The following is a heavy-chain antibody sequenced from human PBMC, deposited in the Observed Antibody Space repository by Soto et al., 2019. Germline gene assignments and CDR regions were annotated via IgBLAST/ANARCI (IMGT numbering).Heavy chain of an antibody. CDR1: GFTFSIYS. D-gene: IGHD5-18*01. Sequence: GGSLRLSCAASGFTFSIYSMNWVRQAPGKGLEWVSYISSSSSTIYYADSVKGRFTISRDNAKNSLYLQMNSLRAEDTAVYYCARDEWGTAMVTFYYYYMDVWGKGTTVTVSS. CDR2: ISSSSSTI. J-gene: IGHJ6*03. CDR3: ARDEWGTAMVTFYYYYMDV. V-gene: IGHV3-48*01.